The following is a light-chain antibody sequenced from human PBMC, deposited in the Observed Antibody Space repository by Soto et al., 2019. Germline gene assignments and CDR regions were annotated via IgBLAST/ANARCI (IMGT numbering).Light chain of an antibody. CDR2: SNN. J-gene: IGLJ1*01. CDR3: AAWDHSMNGYV. Sequence: QSLLTHPPSASRTPGQRFTISCSGSISNIRINTVTWYQQLPGTAPKLLIYSNNKRPSGAPERFSGSKSGTSPSLAISGLQSEDEADYYCAAWDHSMNGYVFGTGTKVPVL. V-gene: IGLV1-44*01. CDR1: ISNIRINT.